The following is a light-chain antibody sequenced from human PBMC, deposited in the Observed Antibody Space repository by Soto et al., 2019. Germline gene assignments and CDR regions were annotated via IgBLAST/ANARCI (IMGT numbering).Light chain of an antibody. CDR3: QQLFIYPPT. J-gene: IGKJ3*01. Sequence: EVVMTQSPATLSVSPGERVTLSCRASQSVRSNLAWYQQKPGQSPRLLIYGASTRATGIPARFSGSGSGTEFTLTISSLQSEDFATYYCQQLFIYPPTFGPGTKVDIK. V-gene: IGKV3-15*01. CDR1: QSVRSN. CDR2: GAS.